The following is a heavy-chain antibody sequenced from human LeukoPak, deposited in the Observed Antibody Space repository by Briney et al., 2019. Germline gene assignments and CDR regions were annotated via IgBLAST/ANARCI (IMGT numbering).Heavy chain of an antibody. CDR2: IIPIFGTA. D-gene: IGHD1-26*01. J-gene: IGHJ5*02. V-gene: IGHV1-69*05. CDR1: GGTFSSYA. CDR3: AEQYSGSWFDP. Sequence: SVKVSCKASGGTFSSYAISWVRQAPGQGREWMGRIIPIFGTANYAQKFQRRVTITTDESTSTAYMELSSLRSEDTAVYYCAEQYSGSWFDPWGQGTLVTVSS.